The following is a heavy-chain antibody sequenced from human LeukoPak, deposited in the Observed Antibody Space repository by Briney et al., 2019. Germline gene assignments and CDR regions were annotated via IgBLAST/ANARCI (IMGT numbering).Heavy chain of an antibody. D-gene: IGHD1-26*01. CDR3: VSGTGSYYHQGY. V-gene: IGHV1-69*04. Sequence: SVKVSCKAPGGTFNNYAFTWVRQAPGQGLEWMGRIIPALDITNYAQKFQGRVTITADTSTRTGYMDLSSLRSDDTAVYYCVSGTGSYYHQGYWGQGTLVTVSS. CDR1: GGTFNNYA. CDR2: IIPALDIT. J-gene: IGHJ4*02.